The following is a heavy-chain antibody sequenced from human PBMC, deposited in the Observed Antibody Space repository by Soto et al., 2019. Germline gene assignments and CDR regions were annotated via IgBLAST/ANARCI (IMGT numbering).Heavy chain of an antibody. D-gene: IGHD6-19*01. J-gene: IGHJ4*02. CDR1: GFTFSYYG. V-gene: IGHV3-23*01. CDR2: ITDSGGTT. Sequence: PGGSLSLSCAASGFTFSYYGMGWVRQAPGKGLEWVSAITDSGGTTYYADSVRGRFTISRDNSKNTLYLQMNRLRAEDTAIYYCEKDATRSDGWYYFDYWGQGTLVTVSS. CDR3: EKDATRSDGWYYFDY.